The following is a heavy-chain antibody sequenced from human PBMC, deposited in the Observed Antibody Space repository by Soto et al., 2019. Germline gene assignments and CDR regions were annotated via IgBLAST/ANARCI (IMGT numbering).Heavy chain of an antibody. CDR2: INPNSGGT. D-gene: IGHD2-2*01. Sequence: ASVKVTCKASGYAFTGNYLHSLRQATRQGLEWMGWINPNSGGTNYAQKFQGWVTMTRDTSISTAYMELSRLRSDDTAVYYCARERTDCSSTSCYQYYYYGMDFWGQGTTVPVSS. V-gene: IGHV1-2*04. CDR1: GYAFTGNY. CDR3: ARERTDCSSTSCYQYYYYGMDF. J-gene: IGHJ6*02.